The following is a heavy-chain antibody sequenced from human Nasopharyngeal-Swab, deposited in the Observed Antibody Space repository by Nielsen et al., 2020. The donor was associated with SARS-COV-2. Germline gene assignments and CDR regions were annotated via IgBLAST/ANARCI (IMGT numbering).Heavy chain of an antibody. V-gene: IGHV3-33*01. CDR2: IWYDGSNK. D-gene: IGHD4-23*01. CDR1: GFTFSSYG. J-gene: IGHJ4*02. CDR3: ARDLGGFGGY. Sequence: GESLKISCAASGFTFSSYGMHWVRQAPGKGLEWVAVIWYDGSNKYYADSVKGRFTISRDNSKNTLYLQMNSPRPEDTAVYYCARDLGGFGGYWGQGTLATVSS.